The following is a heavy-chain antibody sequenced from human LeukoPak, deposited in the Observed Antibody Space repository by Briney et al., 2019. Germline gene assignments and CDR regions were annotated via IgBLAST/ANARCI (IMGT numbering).Heavy chain of an antibody. CDR2: ISGSGGRT. J-gene: IGHJ4*02. D-gene: IGHD1-26*01. V-gene: IGHV3-23*01. CDR3: AKDDGSYLDY. Sequence: GGSLRLSCAASGFTFRNYAMSWIRQAPGKGLEWVSGISGSGGRTHYADSVKGRFTISRDNSKNTLYLQMNSLRAEDTALYYCAKDDGSYLDYWGQGTLITVSS. CDR1: GFTFRNYA.